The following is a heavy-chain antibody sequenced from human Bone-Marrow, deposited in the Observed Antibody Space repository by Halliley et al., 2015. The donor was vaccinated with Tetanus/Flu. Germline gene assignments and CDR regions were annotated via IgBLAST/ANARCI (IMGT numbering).Heavy chain of an antibody. J-gene: IGHJ4*02. CDR2: SRSDT. Sequence: SRSDTKYADSVKGRFSIPRDNGKGSLYLQMNSLTVEDTGVYFCARDGSPRFYDANAYYTLDSWGQGTRVLVSS. V-gene: IGHV3-11*06. CDR3: ARDGSPRFYDANAYYTLDS. D-gene: IGHD3-16*01.